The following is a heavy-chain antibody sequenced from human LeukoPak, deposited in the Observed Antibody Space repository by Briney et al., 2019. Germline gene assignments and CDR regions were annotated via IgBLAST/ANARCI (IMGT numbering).Heavy chain of an antibody. CDR1: GGSFSGYY. CDR2: INHSGST. V-gene: IGHV4-34*01. J-gene: IGHJ4*02. CDR3: ARIGASYYDFWSGYYYFDY. Sequence: SETLSLTCAVYGGSFSGYYWSWIRQPPGKGLEWIGEINHSGSTNYNPSLKSRVTISVDTSKNQFSLKLSSVTAADTAVYYCARIGASYYDFWSGYYYFDYWGQGTLVTVSS. D-gene: IGHD3-3*01.